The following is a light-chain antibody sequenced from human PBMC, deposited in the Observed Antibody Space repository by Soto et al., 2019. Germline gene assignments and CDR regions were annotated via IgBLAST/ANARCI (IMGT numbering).Light chain of an antibody. Sequence: QSALTQPASVSGSPGQSITISCTGTSSDVGGYNYVSWYQQHPGKAPKLMIYEISNRPSGVSNRFSGSKSGNTASLTISGLRAEDEADYYCSSYTRSSTLVLFGGGTKLTVL. CDR2: EIS. J-gene: IGLJ2*01. CDR1: SSDVGGYNY. CDR3: SSYTRSSTLVL. V-gene: IGLV2-14*01.